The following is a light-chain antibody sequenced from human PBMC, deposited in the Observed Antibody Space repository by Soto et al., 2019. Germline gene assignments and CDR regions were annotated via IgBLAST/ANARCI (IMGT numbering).Light chain of an antibody. CDR3: GSSASGSTLYV. CDR2: EVS. J-gene: IGLJ1*01. Sequence: QSVLTQPASVSGSPGQSITISCTGSSSDVGRYNYVSWYQHHPGKAPKLMIFEVSNRPSGVSNRFSGSKSGNTASLTISGLQAEDEADYHCGSSASGSTLYVFGTGTKVTVL. V-gene: IGLV2-14*01. CDR1: SSDVGRYNY.